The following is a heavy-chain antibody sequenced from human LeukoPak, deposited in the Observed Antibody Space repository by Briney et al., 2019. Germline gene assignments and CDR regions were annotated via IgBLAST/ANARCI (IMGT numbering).Heavy chain of an antibody. Sequence: PSETLSLTCTVSGGSISSTSYYWGWIRQSPGKGLEWIGSIYYRGTTDYNSSLKSRVTIFVDTSKNQFSLKLSSVTAADTAVYYCAKQVEDPHILAAGSFGDPWAQGALVIVSS. V-gene: IGHV4-39*01. D-gene: IGHD3-16*01. CDR3: AKQVEDPHILAAGSFGDP. CDR2: IYYRGTT. CDR1: GGSISSTSYY. J-gene: IGHJ5*02.